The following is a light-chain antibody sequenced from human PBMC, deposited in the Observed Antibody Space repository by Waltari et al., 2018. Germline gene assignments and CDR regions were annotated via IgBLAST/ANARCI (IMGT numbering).Light chain of an antibody. Sequence: QLVLTQSPSASASLGASVKLTCTLSSGHSTNVIAWLQKRPERGPRYLMKVNSDGSHNKGDEIPERFSGSSSGAEHYRAISSLQSEDEADYYCQTGGHGTWVFGGGTKLTVL. CDR2: VNSDGSH. J-gene: IGLJ3*02. CDR1: SGHSTNV. CDR3: QTGGHGTWV. V-gene: IGLV4-69*01.